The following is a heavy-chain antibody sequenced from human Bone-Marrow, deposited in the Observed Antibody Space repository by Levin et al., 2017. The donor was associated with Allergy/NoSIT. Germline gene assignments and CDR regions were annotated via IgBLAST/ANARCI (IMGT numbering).Heavy chain of an antibody. CDR1: GGSFSGYS. J-gene: IGHJ5*02. Sequence: SETLSLTCGVYGGSFSGYSWSWIRQPPGKGLEWIGEIDHSGRTNNNPSLKSRVTMSVDTSKNNFSLKLTSVTAADTAVYYCAREGGAARRPGYIWFDPWGQGTLVTVSS. CDR3: AREGGAARRPGYIWFDP. V-gene: IGHV4-34*01. D-gene: IGHD6-6*01. CDR2: IDHSGRT.